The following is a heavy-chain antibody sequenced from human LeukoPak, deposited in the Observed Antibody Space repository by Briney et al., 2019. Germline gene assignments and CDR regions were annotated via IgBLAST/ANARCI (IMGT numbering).Heavy chain of an antibody. V-gene: IGHV3-7*04. CDR3: ARGDDFSGDY. D-gene: IGHD3/OR15-3a*01. J-gene: IGHJ4*02. Sequence: PGGSLRLSCAASGFTFSNYWMSWVRQAPGKGLEWVANIHPEGNEKCHVDSVKGRCTISRDNAKNFLHLQMDSLRVEDTAVYYCARGDDFSGDYWGQGTLVTVSS. CDR2: IHPEGNEK. CDR1: GFTFSNYW.